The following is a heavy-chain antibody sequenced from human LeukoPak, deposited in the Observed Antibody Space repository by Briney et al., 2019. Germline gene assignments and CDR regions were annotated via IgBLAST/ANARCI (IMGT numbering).Heavy chain of an antibody. J-gene: IGHJ4*02. V-gene: IGHV4-39*07. CDR2: INHSGST. CDR1: GGSISSSSYY. D-gene: IGHD3-22*01. Sequence: PSETLSLTCTVSGGSISSSSYYWGWIRQPPGKGLEWIGEINHSGSTNYNPSLKSRVTISVDTSKNQFSLKLSSVTAADTAVYYCAREPTYYYDSSGSDYWGQGTLVTVSS. CDR3: AREPTYYYDSSGSDY.